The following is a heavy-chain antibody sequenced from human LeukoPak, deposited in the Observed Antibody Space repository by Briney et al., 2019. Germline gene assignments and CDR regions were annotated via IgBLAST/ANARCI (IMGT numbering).Heavy chain of an antibody. CDR3: ARGSDPPVSGSGIV. D-gene: IGHD3-10*01. Sequence: SETLSLTCSVSGGSIDSSSYYWGWIRQPPGKGLEWIATTYHAGSTYYNPSLKSRVTISADTSKNQFSLKLSSVTAADTAVYYCARGSDPPVSGSGIVWGQGTLVTVSS. J-gene: IGHJ4*02. CDR2: TYHAGST. CDR1: GGSIDSSSYY. V-gene: IGHV4-39*07.